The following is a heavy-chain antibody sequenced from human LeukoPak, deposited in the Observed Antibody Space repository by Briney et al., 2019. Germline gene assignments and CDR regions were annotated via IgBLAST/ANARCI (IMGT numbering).Heavy chain of an antibody. Sequence: GGSLRLSCAASGFTLSSYAMSWVRQAPGKGLEWVSAISGSGGSTYYADSVKGRFTISRDNSKNTLYLQMNSLRAVDTAAYYCAKNYYDSSGYEYYFDYWGQGTLVTVSS. CDR3: AKNYYDSSGYEYYFDY. V-gene: IGHV3-23*01. D-gene: IGHD3-22*01. CDR2: ISGSGGST. CDR1: GFTLSSYA. J-gene: IGHJ4*02.